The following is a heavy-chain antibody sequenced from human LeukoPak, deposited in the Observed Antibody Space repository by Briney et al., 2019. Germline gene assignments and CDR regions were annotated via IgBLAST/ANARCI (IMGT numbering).Heavy chain of an antibody. CDR1: GGSISSSSYY. D-gene: IGHD3-9*01. V-gene: IGHV4-39*01. CDR3: ARAILTGYYRYYYYGMDV. J-gene: IGHJ6*02. CDR2: IYYSGST. Sequence: SETLSLTCTVSGGSISSSSYYWGWIRQPPGKGLEWIGSIYYSGSTYYNPSLKSRVTISVDTSKNQFSLKLSSVTAADTAVYYCARAILTGYYRYYYYGMDVWGQGTTVTVSS.